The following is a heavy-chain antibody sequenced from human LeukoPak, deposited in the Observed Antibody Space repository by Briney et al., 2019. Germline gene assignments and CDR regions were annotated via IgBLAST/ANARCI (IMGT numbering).Heavy chain of an antibody. V-gene: IGHV3-66*01. J-gene: IGHJ6*03. CDR1: GFTVDTNY. CDR3: ARARRSYYYYYMDV. CDR2: IYSGGST. Sequence: GGSLRLSCAASGFTVDTNYITWVRQAPGKGLEWVSVIYSGGSTYYADSVKGRFTISRDNVKNTLYLQMNSLRAEDTAVYYCARARRSYYYYYMDVWGKGTTVTISS.